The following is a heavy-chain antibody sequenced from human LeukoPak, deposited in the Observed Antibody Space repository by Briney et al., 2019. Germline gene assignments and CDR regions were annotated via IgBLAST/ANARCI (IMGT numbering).Heavy chain of an antibody. CDR3: ARRSGSYDY. V-gene: IGHV3-21*01. CDR2: ISGDTLYI. CDR1: GFTFSSYA. D-gene: IGHD1-26*01. J-gene: IGHJ4*02. Sequence: GGSLRLSCAASGFTFSSYAMHWVRQAPGKGLEWISSISGDTLYIYYADSVKGRFTISRDNAKNSLFLQMNSLGAEDTAVYYCARRSGSYDYWGQGTLVTVSS.